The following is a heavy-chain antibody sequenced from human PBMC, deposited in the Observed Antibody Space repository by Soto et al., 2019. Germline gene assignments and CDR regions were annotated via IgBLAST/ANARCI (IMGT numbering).Heavy chain of an antibody. J-gene: IGHJ6*02. V-gene: IGHV3-30*18. D-gene: IGHD6-19*01. CDR3: AKDRQWLAEHYYYGMDV. CDR1: GFIFSSYG. Sequence: QVQLVESGGGVVQPGRSPRLSCAASGFIFSSYGIHWVRQAPGKGLEWVAVIAYDGSNKYYADSVKGRFTISRDNSKNTLYLQMNSLRAEDTAVYYCAKDRQWLAEHYYYGMDVWGQGTTVTVSS. CDR2: IAYDGSNK.